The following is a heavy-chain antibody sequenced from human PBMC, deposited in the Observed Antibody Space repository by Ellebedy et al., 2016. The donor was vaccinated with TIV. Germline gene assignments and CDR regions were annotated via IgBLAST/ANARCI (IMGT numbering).Heavy chain of an antibody. CDR2: INTDGSST. Sequence: GGSLRLSCAASGFTFSGYWMHWVRQVPGKGLVWLARINTDGSSTSYADSVEGRFTISRDNAKKTLYLEMSGLRSDDTAVYYCARESVRYFDWDYWGQGTPVTVSS. J-gene: IGHJ4*02. D-gene: IGHD3-9*01. CDR1: GFTFSGYW. CDR3: ARESVRYFDWDY. V-gene: IGHV3-74*01.